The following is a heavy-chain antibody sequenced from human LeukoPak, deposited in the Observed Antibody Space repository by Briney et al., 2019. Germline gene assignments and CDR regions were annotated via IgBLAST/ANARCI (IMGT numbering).Heavy chain of an antibody. Sequence: PSETLSLTCTVSGASISSNSYYWGWIRQPPGKGLEWIGSIYFSGSTYYNPSLKSRVTISIDTSKNQFSLKLSSVTAADTAVYYCARASGITMIVVLNHDAFDIWGHGTMVTVSS. CDR3: ARASGITMIVVLNHDAFDI. V-gene: IGHV4-39*01. CDR2: IYFSGST. D-gene: IGHD3-22*01. CDR1: GASISSNSYY. J-gene: IGHJ3*02.